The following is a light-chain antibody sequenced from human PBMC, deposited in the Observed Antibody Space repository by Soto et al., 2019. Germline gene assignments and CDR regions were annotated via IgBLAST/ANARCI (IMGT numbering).Light chain of an antibody. Sequence: SSELTQPPSVSVSPGQTASITCSGDKLGDKYASWYQVKPGQSPVLVIYQVNKRPSGIPERFSGSNSGTTATLTISGTQAMDEADYYCQAWDTSAVIFGGGTKLTVL. J-gene: IGLJ2*01. V-gene: IGLV3-1*01. CDR2: QVN. CDR3: QAWDTSAVI. CDR1: KLGDKY.